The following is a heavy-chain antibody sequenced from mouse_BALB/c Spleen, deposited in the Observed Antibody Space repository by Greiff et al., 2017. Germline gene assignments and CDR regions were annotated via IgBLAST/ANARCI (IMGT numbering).Heavy chain of an antibody. CDR2: ISPYNDGT. D-gene: IGHD2-14*01. J-gene: IGHJ2*01. Sequence: EVQLQQSGAELVKPGASVKMSCKASGYTFTSYGMHWVRQKPGQGLEWIGNISPYNDGTKYNEKFKGKATLTSDKASSTAYMELSSLTSEDSAIYYCAREGVRPDFAYWGQGTPVTVSS. CDR3: AREGVRPDFAY. CDR1: GYTFTSYG. V-gene: IGHV1-14*01.